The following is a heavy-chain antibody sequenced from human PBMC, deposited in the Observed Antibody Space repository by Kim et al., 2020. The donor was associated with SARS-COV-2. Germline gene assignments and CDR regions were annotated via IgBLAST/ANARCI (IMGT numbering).Heavy chain of an antibody. D-gene: IGHD6-25*01. CDR2: ISYDGSKR. CDR3: ARGSGHRGGKTSTSCY. CDR1: GFTFSSYA. V-gene: IGHV3-30*04. J-gene: IGHJ4*01. Sequence: GGSLRLSCAASGFTFSSYAMHWVRQAPGKGLEWVSVISYDGSKRYHADSVKGRFTISRDESQNTLYLQMNRLRTEDTAVYYCARGSGHRGGKTSTSCYWG.